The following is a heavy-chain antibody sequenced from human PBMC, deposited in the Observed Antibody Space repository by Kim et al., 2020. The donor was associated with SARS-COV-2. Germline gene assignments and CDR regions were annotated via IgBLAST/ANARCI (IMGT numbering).Heavy chain of an antibody. Sequence: GGSLRLSCAASGFTFSSYSMNWVRQAPGKGLEWVSSISSSSSYIYYADSVKGRFTISRDNAKNSLYLQMNSLRAEDTAVYYCAREGDEATYYYYGMDVWGQGTTVTVSS. J-gene: IGHJ6*02. V-gene: IGHV3-21*01. CDR2: ISSSSSYI. CDR1: GFTFSSYS. CDR3: AREGDEATYYYYGMDV.